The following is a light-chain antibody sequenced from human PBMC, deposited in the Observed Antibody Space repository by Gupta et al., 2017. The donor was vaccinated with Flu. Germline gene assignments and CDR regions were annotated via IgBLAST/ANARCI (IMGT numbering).Light chain of an antibody. J-gene: IGLJ2*01. Sequence: TITIACTRSAGSIASSYVHWYQQRPGTSPTMVIYEDERRPSGVPERFSGSNYGSSTSVSITSYDLEAEDDYYYSSKYYNKNRVVFGGGTKLTVL. CDR2: EDE. CDR1: AGSIASSY. CDR3: KYYNKNRVV. V-gene: IGLV6-57*01.